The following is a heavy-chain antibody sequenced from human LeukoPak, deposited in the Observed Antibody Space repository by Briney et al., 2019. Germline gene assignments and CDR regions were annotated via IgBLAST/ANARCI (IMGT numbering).Heavy chain of an antibody. J-gene: IGHJ4*02. Sequence: PSETLSLTCTVSGGSISSYYWSWIRQPAGKGLEWIGRIYTSGSTNYNPSLKSRVTMSVDKSKNQFSLKLSSVTAAATAVYYCARNGCSSTSCYESLTGGPVPYYFDYWGQGTLVTVSS. V-gene: IGHV4-4*07. CDR1: GGSISSYY. D-gene: IGHD2-2*01. CDR2: IYTSGST. CDR3: ARNGCSSTSCYESLTGGPVPYYFDY.